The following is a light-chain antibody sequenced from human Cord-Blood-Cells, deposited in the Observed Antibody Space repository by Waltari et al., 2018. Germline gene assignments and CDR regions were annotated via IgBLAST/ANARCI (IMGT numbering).Light chain of an antibody. CDR1: SSDVGSYNL. CDR3: CSYAGSSTFVV. V-gene: IGLV2-23*03. Sequence: QSALTQPASVSGSPGQAITISCTGTSSDVGSYNLFSWYQQHPGKAPKLMIYEGRKRPSGVSNRFSGSKSGNTASLTISGLQAEDEADYYCCSYAGSSTFVVFAGGTKLTVI. J-gene: IGLJ2*01. CDR2: EGR.